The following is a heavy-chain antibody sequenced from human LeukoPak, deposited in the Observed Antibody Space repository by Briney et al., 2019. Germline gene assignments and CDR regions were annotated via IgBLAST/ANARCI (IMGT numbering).Heavy chain of an antibody. Sequence: PSETLSLTCAVYGGSFSGYYWNWIRQPPGKGLEWIGQINHSGSANYNPSLRSRVAISVDTSKNQFSLRLSSVTAADTAVYYCARGLSRLPSGGYWDQGTLVTVSS. CDR2: INHSGSA. CDR3: ARGLSRLPSGGY. CDR1: GGSFSGYY. J-gene: IGHJ4*02. V-gene: IGHV4-34*01. D-gene: IGHD2-15*01.